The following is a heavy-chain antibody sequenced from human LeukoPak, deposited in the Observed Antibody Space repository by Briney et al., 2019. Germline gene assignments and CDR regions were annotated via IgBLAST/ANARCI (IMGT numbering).Heavy chain of an antibody. Sequence: ASVKVSCKASGYTFTSYDINWVRQATGQGLEWMGWMNPNSGNTGYAQKFQGRVTMTRNTSISTAYIELSSLRSEDTAVYYCARMGHCSGGSCYRSVVDYWGQGTLVAVSS. CDR1: GYTFTSYD. J-gene: IGHJ4*02. V-gene: IGHV1-8*01. CDR2: MNPNSGNT. D-gene: IGHD2-15*01. CDR3: ARMGHCSGGSCYRSVVDY.